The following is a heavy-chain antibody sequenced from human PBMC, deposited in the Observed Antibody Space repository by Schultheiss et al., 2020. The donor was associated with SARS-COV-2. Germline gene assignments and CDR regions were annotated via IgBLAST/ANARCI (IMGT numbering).Heavy chain of an antibody. V-gene: IGHV4-59*06. J-gene: IGHJ4*02. CDR3: ARLRHDILTVKVRGYFDY. Sequence: SETLSLTCTVSGDSIRGYFWTWIRQPPGKGLEWIGYIYYSGSTYYNPSLKSRVTISVDTSKNQFSLKLSSVTAADTAVYYCARLRHDILTVKVRGYFDYWGQGTLVTVSS. CDR2: IYYSGST. CDR1: GDSIRGYF. D-gene: IGHD3-9*01.